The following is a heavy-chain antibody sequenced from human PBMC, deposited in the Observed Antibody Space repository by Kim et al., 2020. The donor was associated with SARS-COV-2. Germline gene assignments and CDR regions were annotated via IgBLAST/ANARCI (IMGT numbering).Heavy chain of an antibody. Sequence: SETLSLTCAVYGGSFSGYYRSWIRQPPGKGLEWIGEINHSGSTNYNPSLKSRVTISVDTSKNQFSLKLSSVTAADTAVYYCARGGAGRMVGYYYYGLDVWGQGTTVTVSS. CDR2: INHSGST. D-gene: IGHD6-19*01. V-gene: IGHV4-34*01. J-gene: IGHJ6*02. CDR1: GGSFSGYY. CDR3: ARGGAGRMVGYYYYGLDV.